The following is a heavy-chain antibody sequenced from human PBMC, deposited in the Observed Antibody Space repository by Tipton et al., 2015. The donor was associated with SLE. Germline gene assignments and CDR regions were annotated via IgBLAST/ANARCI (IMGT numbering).Heavy chain of an antibody. D-gene: IGHD5-18*01. J-gene: IGHJ4*02. V-gene: IGHV1-18*01. Sequence: QVQLVQSGAEVTKPGASVKVSCKTSGYTFTSYGICWVRQAPGQGLEWMGWISTYNGNTNYAQKLQGRVTMTSDTSTSTAYMELRSLRSDDTAIYYCARVRVDTAMGVFDFWGQGTLVTVSS. CDR3: ARVRVDTAMGVFDF. CDR1: GYTFTSYG. CDR2: ISTYNGNT.